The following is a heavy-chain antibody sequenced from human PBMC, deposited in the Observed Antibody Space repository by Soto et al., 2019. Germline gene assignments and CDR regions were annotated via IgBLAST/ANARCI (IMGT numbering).Heavy chain of an antibody. D-gene: IGHD1-26*01. Sequence: QVQLVQSGAEVKKPGSTVKVSCKASGGSFSTYTITWERQAPGQGLEWMGRIIPILGIPNYAQRFQGRVTITADKSTSTAYRELSSLRSEDTAVYYCARLRDSDGMDVWGPGTTVTVS. J-gene: IGHJ6*02. V-gene: IGHV1-69*02. CDR2: IIPILGIP. CDR1: GGSFSTYT. CDR3: ARLRDSDGMDV.